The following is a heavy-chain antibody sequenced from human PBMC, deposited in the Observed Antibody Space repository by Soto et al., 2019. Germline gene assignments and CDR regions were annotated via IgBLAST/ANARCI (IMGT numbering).Heavy chain of an antibody. CDR1: GDSVSSNSAA. CDR3: ARDYSSSPDYYYYYGMDV. D-gene: IGHD6-6*01. Sequence: SQTLSLTCAISGDSVSSNSAAWNWIRQSPSRGLEWLGRTYYRSKWYNDYAVSVKSRITINPDTSKNQFSLPLNSVTPEDTAVYYCARDYSSSPDYYYYYGMDVWGQGTTVTVSS. V-gene: IGHV6-1*01. CDR2: TYYRSKWYN. J-gene: IGHJ6*02.